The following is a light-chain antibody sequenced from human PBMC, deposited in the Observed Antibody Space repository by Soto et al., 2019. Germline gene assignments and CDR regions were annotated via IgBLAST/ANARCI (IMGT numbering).Light chain of an antibody. CDR2: EVN. CDR3: CSYAGSNYV. J-gene: IGLJ1*01. CDR1: SSDVGNYNL. V-gene: IGLV2-23*02. Sequence: QSALTQPASVSGSPGQSITISCTGTSSDVGNYNLVSWYQHHPGKAPKLMIYEVNKRPSGVSNRFSGSKSGNTASLTISGLQAEYEADYYCCSYAGSNYVFGTGTKVTVL.